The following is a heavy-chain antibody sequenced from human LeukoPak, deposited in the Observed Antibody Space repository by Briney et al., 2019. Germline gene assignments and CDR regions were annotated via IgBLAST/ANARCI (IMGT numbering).Heavy chain of an antibody. V-gene: IGHV1-69*05. CDR3: ARDLDCSSTSCYTYEDGDFQH. D-gene: IGHD2-2*02. Sequence: GASVKVSCKASGGTFSSYAISWVRQAPGQGLEWMGGIIPIFGTANYAQKFQGRVTITTDESTSTAYMELSSLRSEDTAVYYCARDLDCSSTSCYTYEDGDFQHWGQGTLVTVSS. CDR1: GGTFSSYA. J-gene: IGHJ1*01. CDR2: IIPIFGTA.